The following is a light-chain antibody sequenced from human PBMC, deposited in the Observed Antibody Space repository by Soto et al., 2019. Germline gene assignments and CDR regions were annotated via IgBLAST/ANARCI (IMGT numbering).Light chain of an antibody. CDR3: QQYNNWPPFT. Sequence: EIVMTQSPATLSLSPGERATLSCRASQSVSSKLAWYQQRPGQAPRLLIYDASTRAAGIPARFIGSGSGTEFTLTISSLQSEDFAVYHCQQYNNWPPFTFGPGTKVDIK. CDR1: QSVSSK. V-gene: IGKV3-15*01. CDR2: DAS. J-gene: IGKJ3*01.